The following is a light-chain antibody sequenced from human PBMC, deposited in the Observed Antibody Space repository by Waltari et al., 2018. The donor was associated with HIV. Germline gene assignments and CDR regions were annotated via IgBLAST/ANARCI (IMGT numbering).Light chain of an antibody. CDR1: QSLLYRSDNKNY. J-gene: IGKJ1*01. CDR2: WAS. Sequence: EIVMTQSPDSLPVSLGERATSDCWCSQSLLYRSDNKNYVSWFQQKPGQPPKLLIYWASTRGSGVPARFSASGSGTNFPLTISSLQAEDVATYYCQQSYKSPWTFGQGTKV. V-gene: IGKV4-1*01. CDR3: QQSYKSPWT.